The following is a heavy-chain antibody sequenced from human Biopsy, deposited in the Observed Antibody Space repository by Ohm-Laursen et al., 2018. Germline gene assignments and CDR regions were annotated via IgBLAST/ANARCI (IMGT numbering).Heavy chain of an antibody. V-gene: IGHV4-61*01. Sequence: SDTLSLTCTVSGGSVSDSFHFWSWIRQPPGKGLEWIGDVYYSGTTNYNPSLKSRLTISVDTSKNQFSPNLNSVTAADTAVYFCARDVKRYCSGTSCYSGYFGMDVWGQGTTVTVS. J-gene: IGHJ6*02. CDR3: ARDVKRYCSGTSCYSGYFGMDV. CDR2: VYYSGTT. D-gene: IGHD2-2*01. CDR1: GGSVSDSFHF.